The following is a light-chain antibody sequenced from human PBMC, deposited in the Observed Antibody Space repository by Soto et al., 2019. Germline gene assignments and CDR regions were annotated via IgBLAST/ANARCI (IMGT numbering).Light chain of an antibody. CDR2: DVT. CDR1: SSDVGGYNY. CDR3: SSYTSSSTYV. Sequence: LTQPASVSGSPGQSIAISCTGTSSDVGGYNYVSWYQQHPGKAPKLMIYDVTNRSSGVSNRFSGSKSGNTASPTISGLQAEDEADYYCSSYTSSSTYVFGTGTKVTVL. V-gene: IGLV2-14*03. J-gene: IGLJ1*01.